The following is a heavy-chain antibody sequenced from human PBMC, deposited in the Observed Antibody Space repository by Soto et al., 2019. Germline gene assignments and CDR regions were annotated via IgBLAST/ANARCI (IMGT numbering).Heavy chain of an antibody. J-gene: IGHJ5*02. CDR3: ARVATIFTGVPSQRTRYTWFDP. Sequence: QVQLVQSGAEMKKPGSSMKVSCKASGGTFSNNAISWVRQAPGQWLEWMGGIIPMFAATRIAQKFRGRVTITADEDTTTAYMELSSLRADDTAVYYCARVATIFTGVPSQRTRYTWFDPWGQGTLVPVSS. CDR1: GGTFSNNA. V-gene: IGHV1-69*01. D-gene: IGHD5-12*01. CDR2: IIPMFAAT.